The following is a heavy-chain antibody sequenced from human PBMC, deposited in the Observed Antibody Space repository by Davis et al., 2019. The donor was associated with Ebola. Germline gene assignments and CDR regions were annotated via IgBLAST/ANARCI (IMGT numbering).Heavy chain of an antibody. V-gene: IGHV3-30*04. D-gene: IGHD1-26*01. CDR1: GFTFRNHA. J-gene: IGHJ4*02. CDR3: ARVGGTSGSFLDC. Sequence: GESLKISCAASGFTFRNHAMHWVRQAPGKGLEWVAVVSHSQRETFYADSVKGRFTISRDNTKNSLYLQMTNLSADDSAIYYCARVGGTSGSFLDCWGRGTLVTVSA. CDR2: VSHSQRET.